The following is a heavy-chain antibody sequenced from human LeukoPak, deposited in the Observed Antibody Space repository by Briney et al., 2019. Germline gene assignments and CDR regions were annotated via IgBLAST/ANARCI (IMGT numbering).Heavy chain of an antibody. Sequence: GGSLRLSCAASGFTFSSYAMSWVRQAPGKGLEWVSAISGSGGSTYYADFVKGRFTISRDNAKNSLYLLMNSLRAEDTAVYYCARKSAFDIWGQGTMVTVSS. CDR2: ISGSGGST. CDR3: ARKSAFDI. J-gene: IGHJ3*02. V-gene: IGHV3-23*01. CDR1: GFTFSSYA.